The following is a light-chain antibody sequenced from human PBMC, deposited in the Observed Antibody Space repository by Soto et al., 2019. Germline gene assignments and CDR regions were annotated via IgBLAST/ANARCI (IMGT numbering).Light chain of an antibody. CDR2: GAS. Sequence: EIVLTQSPVTLSVSPGDGATLSCRASQTVGSDLAWYQQKPGQAPRLLIYGASTRATGVQARFSGSGSGTEFTLTIDNLQSDDFAVYYCRHQINWPVTFRQGT. CDR1: QTVGSD. V-gene: IGKV3-15*01. CDR3: RHQINWPVT. J-gene: IGKJ2*01.